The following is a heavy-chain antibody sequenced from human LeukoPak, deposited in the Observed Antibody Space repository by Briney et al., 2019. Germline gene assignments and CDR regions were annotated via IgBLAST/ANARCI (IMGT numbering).Heavy chain of an antibody. J-gene: IGHJ6*03. CDR3: AREGTVTTSYYYYYMDV. CDR2: IWYDGSNK. D-gene: IGHD4-17*01. Sequence: PGGSLRLSCAASGFNFSSYGMHWVRQAPGKGLEWVAFIWYDGSNKYYADSVKGRFTISRDNAKNSLYLQMNSLRAEDTALYYCAREGTVTTSYYYYYMDVWGKGTTVTVSS. V-gene: IGHV3-33*01. CDR1: GFNFSSYG.